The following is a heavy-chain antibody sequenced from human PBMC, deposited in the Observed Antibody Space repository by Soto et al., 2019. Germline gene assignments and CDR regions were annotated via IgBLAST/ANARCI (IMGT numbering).Heavy chain of an antibody. J-gene: IGHJ5*02. V-gene: IGHV4-4*07. CDR2: IYATGTT. Sequence: SETLSLTCTVSGASISGFYWSWIRKSAGKGLEWIGRIYATGTTDYNPSLKSRVMMSVDTSKKQFSLKLRSVTAADTAVYYCVRDGTKTLRDWFDPWGQGISVTVYS. CDR3: VRDGTKTLRDWFDP. CDR1: GASISGFY. D-gene: IGHD1-1*01.